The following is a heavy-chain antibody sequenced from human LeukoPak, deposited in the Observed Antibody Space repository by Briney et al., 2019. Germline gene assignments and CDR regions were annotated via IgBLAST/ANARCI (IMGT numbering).Heavy chain of an antibody. V-gene: IGHV1-69*05. D-gene: IGHD3-3*01. J-gene: IGHJ6*03. CDR2: IIPIFGTA. Sequence: SVKVSCKASGGTFSSYAISWVRQAPGQGLGWMGGIIPIFGTANYAQKFQGRVTITTDESTSTAYMELSSLRSEDTAVYYCARAKIITIFGVVKNFAYMDVWGKGTTVTVSS. CDR3: ARAKIITIFGVVKNFAYMDV. CDR1: GGTFSSYA.